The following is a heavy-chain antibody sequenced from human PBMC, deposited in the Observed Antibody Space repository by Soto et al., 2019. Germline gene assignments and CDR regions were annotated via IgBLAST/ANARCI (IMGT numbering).Heavy chain of an antibody. D-gene: IGHD1-26*01. CDR1: GFTFSTYT. V-gene: IGHV3-21*01. Sequence: PGGSLRLSCVFSGFTFSTYTMNWVRQAPGKGLEWVSSINGRSNYVYYADSVKGRFTISRDNAKNSLYLQMNRLRAGDTAIYYCAREDGVVGSSSAFDHWGLGTLVTVSS. J-gene: IGHJ4*02. CDR2: INGRSNYV. CDR3: AREDGVVGSSSAFDH.